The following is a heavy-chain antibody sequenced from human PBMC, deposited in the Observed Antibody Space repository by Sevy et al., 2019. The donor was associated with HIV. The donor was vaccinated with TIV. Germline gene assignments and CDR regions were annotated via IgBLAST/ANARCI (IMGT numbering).Heavy chain of an antibody. V-gene: IGHV3-53*01. CDR1: GFNVNDNY. CDR2: IHADGSS. D-gene: IGHD3-16*02. CDR3: ARDRRFCGNECYLYYYYGMDV. Sequence: GGSLRLSCAASGFNVNDNYMTWVRQAPGKWLEWVSIIHADGSSYYADSVKGRFTMYRDDYKNIVNLQMNSLRSDDTDVYYCARDRRFCGNECYLYYYYGMDVWGQGTAVTVSS. J-gene: IGHJ6*02.